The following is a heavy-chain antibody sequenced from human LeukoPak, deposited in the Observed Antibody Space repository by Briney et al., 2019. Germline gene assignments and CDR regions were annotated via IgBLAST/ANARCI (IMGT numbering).Heavy chain of an antibody. CDR2: IYTSGST. CDR3: ARDRSAYRYFDY. D-gene: IGHD1-14*01. V-gene: IGHV4-61*02. J-gene: IGHJ4*02. CDR1: GGSISSGDYY. Sequence: PSETLSLTCTVSGGSISSGDYYWSWIRQPAGKGLEWIGRIYTSGSTNYNPSLKSRVTMSVDTSKNQFSLKLSSVTAADTAVYYCARDRSAYRYFDYWGQGTLVTVSS.